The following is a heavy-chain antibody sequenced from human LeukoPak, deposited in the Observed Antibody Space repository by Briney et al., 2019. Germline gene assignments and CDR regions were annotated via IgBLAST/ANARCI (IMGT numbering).Heavy chain of an antibody. Sequence: PGGPLRLSCAASGFTFSDYYMSWIRQAPGKGLEWVSYISSSGSTIYYADSVKGRFTISRDNAKNSLYLQMNSLRAEDTAVYYCVREMDIVVVPAARHYYYYGMDVWGQGTTVTVSS. CDR2: ISSSGSTI. D-gene: IGHD2-2*03. V-gene: IGHV3-11*01. CDR1: GFTFSDYY. J-gene: IGHJ6*02. CDR3: VREMDIVVVPAARHYYYYGMDV.